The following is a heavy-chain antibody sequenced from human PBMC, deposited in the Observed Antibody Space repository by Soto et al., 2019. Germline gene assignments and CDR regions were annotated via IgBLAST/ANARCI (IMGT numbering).Heavy chain of an antibody. V-gene: IGHV3-11*01. CDR2: ISSSGSTI. CDR3: ARVRPYYDILTGYLYYFDY. CDR1: GFTFSDYY. D-gene: IGHD3-9*01. J-gene: IGHJ4*02. Sequence: PGGSLRLSCAASGFTFSDYYMSWIRQAPGKGLEWVSYISSSGSTIYYADSVKGRFTISRDNAKNSLYLQMNSLRAEDTAVYYCARVRPYYDILTGYLYYFDYWGQGTLVTVSS.